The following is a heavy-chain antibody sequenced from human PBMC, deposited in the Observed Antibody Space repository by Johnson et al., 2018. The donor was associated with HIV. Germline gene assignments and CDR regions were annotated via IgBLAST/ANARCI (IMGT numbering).Heavy chain of an antibody. J-gene: IGHJ3*01. V-gene: IGHV3-74*01. CDR1: GFTLSSYW. Sequence: VQLVESGGGLVQPVGSLRLSCVASGFTLSSYWIHWVRRAPGKGLVWVSRINSDGSSTSYADSVKGRFTISRDNAKNTLYLQMNSLRAEDTAVYYCANTYYYDSSGYSGAFDLWGQGAMVTVSS. D-gene: IGHD3-22*01. CDR2: INSDGSST. CDR3: ANTYYYDSSGYSGAFDL.